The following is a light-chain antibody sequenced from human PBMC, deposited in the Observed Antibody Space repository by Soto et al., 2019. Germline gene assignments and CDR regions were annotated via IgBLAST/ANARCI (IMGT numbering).Light chain of an antibody. Sequence: EIVMTQSPATLSVSPGERATLSCRASQSVSNNLAWYQQKPGQTPRLLIYGASTRATGIPVRFSGRGSETEFTLTISSLQSEDFAVYYGQQYNNWPPVTFGQGTKLEIK. V-gene: IGKV3-15*01. CDR2: GAS. CDR3: QQYNNWPPVT. J-gene: IGKJ2*01. CDR1: QSVSNN.